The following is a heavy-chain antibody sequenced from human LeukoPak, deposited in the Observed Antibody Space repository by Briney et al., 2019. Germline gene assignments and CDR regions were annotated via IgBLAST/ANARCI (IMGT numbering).Heavy chain of an antibody. Sequence: GASVKVSCKASGYTFSTYGISWERQAPGQGLEWMGWISAYTGNTNYAQNLQGRVTMTTDTSTSTAYMELRSLRSDDTAVYYCARAPMDSSGYYPNDAFDIWGQGTMVTVSS. CDR3: ARAPMDSSGYYPNDAFDI. D-gene: IGHD3-22*01. CDR2: ISAYTGNT. CDR1: GYTFSTYG. J-gene: IGHJ3*02. V-gene: IGHV1-18*01.